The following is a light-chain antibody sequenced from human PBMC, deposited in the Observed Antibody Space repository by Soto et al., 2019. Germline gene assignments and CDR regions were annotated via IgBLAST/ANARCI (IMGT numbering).Light chain of an antibody. J-gene: IGKJ4*02. V-gene: IGKV3-20*01. Sequence: AAPSKKASQSVSYYLAWYQQKPGQAPRLLIYGASSRATGIPDRFSGSGSGTDFARSISILEAQVFPVYRCEHYETWAPALGEGTKVDIK. CDR3: EHYETWAPA. CDR2: GAS. CDR1: QSVSYY.